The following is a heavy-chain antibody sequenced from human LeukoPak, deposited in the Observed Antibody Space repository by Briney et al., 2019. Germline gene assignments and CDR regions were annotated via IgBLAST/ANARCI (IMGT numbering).Heavy chain of an antibody. J-gene: IGHJ4*02. CDR2: ISGSGGST. Sequence: SGGSLRLSCAASGFTFSSYAMSWVRQAPGKGLEWVSAISGSGGSTYYADSVKGRFTISRDNSKNTLYLQMNSLRAEDTAVYYCAKDLYSQWQGSWFDYWGQGTLVTVSS. D-gene: IGHD6-19*01. V-gene: IGHV3-23*01. CDR1: GFTFSSYA. CDR3: AKDLYSQWQGSWFDY.